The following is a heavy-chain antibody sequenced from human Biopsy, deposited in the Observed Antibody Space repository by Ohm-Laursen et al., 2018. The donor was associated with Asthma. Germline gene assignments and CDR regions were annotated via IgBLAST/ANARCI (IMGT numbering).Heavy chain of an antibody. J-gene: IGHJ1*01. CDR3: ARTFHFWSPYHAEHYQL. D-gene: IGHD3-3*02. CDR1: GFTFSSYG. V-gene: IGHV3-30*03. CDR2: ISYDGSNK. Sequence: SLRLSCAASGFTFSSYGMHWVRQAPGKGLEWVAVISYDGSNKYYADSVKGRFTISRDNSKNTLHLQMNSLRAEDTAVYYCARTFHFWSPYHAEHYQLWGQGTLVTVSS.